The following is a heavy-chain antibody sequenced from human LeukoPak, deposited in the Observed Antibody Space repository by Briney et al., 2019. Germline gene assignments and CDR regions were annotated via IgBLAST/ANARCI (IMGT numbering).Heavy chain of an antibody. V-gene: IGHV3-74*01. D-gene: IGHD2/OR15-2a*01. CDR1: GFRFSETW. Sequence: PGRSLRLSCAASGFRFSETWMHWVRQAPGKGLVWVSRIRSDGSDARYAESVKGRFTIYRDNAKNTLYLQMNSLRDEDTAVYYCARDWFHAIDYWGQGTLVTVSS. CDR3: ARDWFHAIDY. J-gene: IGHJ4*02. CDR2: IRSDGSDA.